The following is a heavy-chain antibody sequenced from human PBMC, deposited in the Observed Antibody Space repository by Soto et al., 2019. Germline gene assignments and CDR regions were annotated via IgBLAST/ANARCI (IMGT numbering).Heavy chain of an antibody. CDR2: IKTDGSFS. J-gene: IGHJ4*02. CDR1: GFTFSSYY. CDR3: GRGFYGDPPALDH. V-gene: IGHV3-74*01. Sequence: EVQLVESGGGLVQPGGSLRLSCAASGFTFSSYYMHWVRQAPGKGLVWISRIKTDGSFSSYADSVKGRFTISRDNARNTLVLQMKSLSEDDKAVYYCGRGFYGDPPALDHWGQGTLVSVSS. D-gene: IGHD4-17*01.